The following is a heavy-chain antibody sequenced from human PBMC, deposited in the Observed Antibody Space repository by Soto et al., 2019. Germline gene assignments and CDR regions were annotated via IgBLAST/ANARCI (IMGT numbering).Heavy chain of an antibody. D-gene: IGHD5-12*01. Sequence: QVQLVQSGDEVRKPGSSVKVACKASGYIFVNYGIAWVRQAPGQGLEWMGWVSRYSGNTHYASKFQGRLTMTTDTSTSTTSMDMARLTSDDTAMYYCAIVDNNDTPTPQNEWGHGITGTVSS. V-gene: IGHV1-18*01. CDR1: GYIFVNYG. J-gene: IGHJ6*01. CDR2: VSRYSGNT. CDR3: AIVDNNDTPTPQNE.